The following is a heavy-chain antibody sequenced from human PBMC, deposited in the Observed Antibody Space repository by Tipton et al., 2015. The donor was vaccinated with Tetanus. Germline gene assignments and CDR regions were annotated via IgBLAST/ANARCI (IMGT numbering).Heavy chain of an antibody. D-gene: IGHD5-24*01. J-gene: IGHJ4*02. CDR1: GFTFSSYA. CDR2: ISYDGGNK. V-gene: IGHV3-30-3*01. CDR3: AGDRRGRDGYNLPDY. Sequence: SLRLSCAASGFTFSSYAMHWVRQAPGKGLEWVAVISYDGGNKYYADSVKGRFTISRDNSKSTLSLQMNSLRTEDTAVYSCAGDRRGRDGYNLPDYWGQGTLVTVSS.